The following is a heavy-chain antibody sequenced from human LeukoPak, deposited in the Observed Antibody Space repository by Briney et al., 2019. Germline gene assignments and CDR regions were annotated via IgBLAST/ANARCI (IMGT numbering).Heavy chain of an antibody. D-gene: IGHD2-2*01. V-gene: IGHV4-31*03. CDR2: SSYSGSA. Sequence: SETLSLTCTVSGASITSGAYYWTWIPQHPGEGLEWIGYSSYSGSAYYNPSLKSRVTISDDTSKSQFSLKLSSVTAADTAVYYCARYYCASSRCPGVDYWGQGTLVTVSS. CDR3: ARYYCASSRCPGVDY. J-gene: IGHJ4*02. CDR1: GASITSGAYY.